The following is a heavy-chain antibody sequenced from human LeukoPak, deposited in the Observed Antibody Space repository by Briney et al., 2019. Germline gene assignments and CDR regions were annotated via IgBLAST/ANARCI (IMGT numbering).Heavy chain of an antibody. V-gene: IGHV3-30*18. CDR3: TNENYYGSGSYADH. J-gene: IGHJ4*02. CDR1: GFTFSSYG. Sequence: GGSLRLSCAASGFTFSSYGMHWVRQAPGKGLEWVAVISYDGSNKYYADSVKGRFTISRDNSKNTLYLQMNSLRAEDTAVYYCTNENYYGSGSYADHWGQGTLVTVSS. CDR2: ISYDGSNK. D-gene: IGHD3-10*01.